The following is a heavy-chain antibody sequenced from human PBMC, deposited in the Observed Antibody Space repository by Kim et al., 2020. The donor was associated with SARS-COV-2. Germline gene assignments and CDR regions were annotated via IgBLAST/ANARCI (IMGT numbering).Heavy chain of an antibody. CDR1: GGSFSGYY. Sequence: SETLSLTCAVYGGSFSGYYWSWIRQPPGKGLEWIGEINHSGSTNYNPSLKSRVTISVDTSKNQFSLKLSSVTAADTAVYYCARYVLLWFAQSVGVVWFDPWGQGTLVTVSS. CDR2: INHSGST. V-gene: IGHV4-34*01. J-gene: IGHJ5*02. CDR3: ARYVLLWFAQSVGVVWFDP. D-gene: IGHD3-10*01.